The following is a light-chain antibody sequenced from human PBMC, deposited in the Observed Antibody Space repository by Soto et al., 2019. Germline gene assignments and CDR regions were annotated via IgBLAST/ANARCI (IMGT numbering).Light chain of an antibody. J-gene: IGKJ4*01. Sequence: EIVLTQSPATLSLSPGERATLSCRASQSVSSYLAWYQQKPGQAPRLLMYDVSNRATGIPARFSGSGSGTDFTLTISSLEPEDFAVYYCQERSNWPRLTFGGGTKVAIK. CDR3: QERSNWPRLT. CDR1: QSVSSY. V-gene: IGKV3-11*01. CDR2: DVS.